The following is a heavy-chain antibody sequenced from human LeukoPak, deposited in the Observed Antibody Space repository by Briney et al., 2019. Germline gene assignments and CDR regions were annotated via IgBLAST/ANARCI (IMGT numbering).Heavy chain of an antibody. V-gene: IGHV3-7*01. CDR1: GFTFSSYW. J-gene: IGHJ4*02. Sequence: GGSPRLSCAASGFTFSSYWMSWVRQAPGKGLEWVANIKQDGSEKYYLDSVKGRFTISRDNAENSLYLQMNSLRAEDTAVYYCATEASSGPEDWGQGILVTVSS. CDR2: IKQDGSEK. CDR3: ATEASSGPED. D-gene: IGHD6-19*01.